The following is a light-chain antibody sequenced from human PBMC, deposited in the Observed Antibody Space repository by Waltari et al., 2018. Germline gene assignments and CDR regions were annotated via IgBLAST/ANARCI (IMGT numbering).Light chain of an antibody. Sequence: QSVLTQPPSASGTPGQRVTISCSGSSSNIGSNTVNWYQQLPGTAPKLLIYSTNHGPSGVPDPFPGSKSGTSASLAISGLQSEDEADYYCAAWGASRNVSWVFGGGTKLTVL. CDR1: SSNIGSNT. J-gene: IGLJ3*02. CDR3: AAWGASRNVSWV. CDR2: STN. V-gene: IGLV1-44*01.